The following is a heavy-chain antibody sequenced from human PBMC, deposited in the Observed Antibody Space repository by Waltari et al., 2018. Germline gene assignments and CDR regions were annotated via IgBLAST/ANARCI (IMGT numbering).Heavy chain of an antibody. CDR1: GFTFGSPW. CDR3: ARALPGEITVYDY. J-gene: IGHJ4*02. D-gene: IGHD3-10*01. Sequence: EVQLVESGGGLVQPGWSLRLSCLACGFTFGSPWMSWVRQAPEKGLEWVADIKQDGTQQYYVDSVKGRFTVSRDNHKNSLFLQMNSLRAEDTAVYYCARALPGEITVYDYWAQGALVTVSS. V-gene: IGHV3-7*01. CDR2: IKQDGTQQ.